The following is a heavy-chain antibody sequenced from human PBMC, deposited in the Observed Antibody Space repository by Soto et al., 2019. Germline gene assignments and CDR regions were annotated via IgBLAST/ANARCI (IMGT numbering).Heavy chain of an antibody. D-gene: IGHD6-13*01. Sequence: QITLKESGPTLVKPTQTLTLTCTFSGFSLSTSGVGVGWIRQPPGKALEWLALIYWDDDKRYSPSLKSRLTITKDPSKNQVLFTLTNMHPVDTATYSCAHRRASATGSWFDPWGQGTLVTVSS. CDR2: IYWDDDK. CDR3: AHRRASATGSWFDP. CDR1: GFSLSTSGVG. J-gene: IGHJ5*02. V-gene: IGHV2-5*02.